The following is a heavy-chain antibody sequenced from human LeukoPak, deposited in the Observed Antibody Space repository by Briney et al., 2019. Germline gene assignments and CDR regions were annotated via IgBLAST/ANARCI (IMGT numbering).Heavy chain of an antibody. D-gene: IGHD3-22*01. CDR3: ARGGYYDSSGYYYVGYFHH. CDR1: GFTFSSYS. J-gene: IGHJ1*01. CDR2: ISFSGSTI. V-gene: IGHV3-48*04. Sequence: PGGSPRLSCAASGFTFSSYSMNWVRQAPGKGLEWVSYISFSGSTIYYADSVKGRFTISRDNAKNSLYVQMNSLRAEDTAVYYCARGGYYDSSGYYYVGYFHHWGQGTLVTVSS.